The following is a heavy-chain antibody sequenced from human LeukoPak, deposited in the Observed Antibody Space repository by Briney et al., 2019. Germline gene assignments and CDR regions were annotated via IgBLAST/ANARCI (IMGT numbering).Heavy chain of an antibody. J-gene: IGHJ4*02. CDR1: GFTSSSYW. V-gene: IGHV3-74*01. CDR2: IASDGSST. D-gene: IGHD4-23*01. Sequence: GGSLRLSCAASGFTSSSYWMNWVRQAPGKGLVWVSRIASDGSSTTYADSVKGRFSISRDNAKNTLYLQMNSLSVEDTAVYYCARDRPHGNDYWGQGTPVTVSS. CDR3: ARDRPHGNDY.